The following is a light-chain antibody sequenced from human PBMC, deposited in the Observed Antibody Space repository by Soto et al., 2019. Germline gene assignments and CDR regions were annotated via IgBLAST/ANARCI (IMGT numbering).Light chain of an antibody. J-gene: IGKJ2*01. CDR2: SAS. Sequence: DIQMTQSPSSLSPSDGDRVTITCRASQFISTSVNWYQQKPGKAPTLLLYSASTLRSGVPSRFSGSGYGADFTLNISSLQPEDSATYHCQQSYYTPYTFGQGTK. V-gene: IGKV1-39*01. CDR1: QFISTS. CDR3: QQSYYTPYT.